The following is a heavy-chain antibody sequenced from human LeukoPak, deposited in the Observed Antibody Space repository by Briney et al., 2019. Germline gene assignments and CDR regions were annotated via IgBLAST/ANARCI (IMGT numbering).Heavy chain of an antibody. J-gene: IGHJ4*02. CDR2: ISWNSGSI. Sequence: PGGSLRLSCAASGFTFGDYAMHWVRHAPGKGLEWVSGISWNSGSIGYADSVKGRFTISRDNAKSSLYLQMNSLRAEDTALYNCAKAMYSSGWLPDYWGQGTLVTASS. CDR1: GFTFGDYA. D-gene: IGHD6-19*01. V-gene: IGHV3-9*01. CDR3: AKAMYSSGWLPDY.